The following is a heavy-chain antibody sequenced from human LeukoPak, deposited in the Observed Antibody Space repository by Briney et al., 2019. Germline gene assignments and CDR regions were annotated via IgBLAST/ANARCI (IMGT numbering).Heavy chain of an antibody. CDR3: AGTYRNNWFDP. V-gene: IGHV3-33*01. CDR2: IWYDGSNK. CDR1: GFTFSSYG. J-gene: IGHJ5*02. Sequence: GGSLRLSCAASGFTFSSYGMHWVRQAPGKGLEWVAVIWYDGSNKYYADSVKGRFTISRDNSKNTLYLQMNSLRAEDTAVYYCAGTYRNNWFDPWGQGTLVTVSS. D-gene: IGHD3-16*02.